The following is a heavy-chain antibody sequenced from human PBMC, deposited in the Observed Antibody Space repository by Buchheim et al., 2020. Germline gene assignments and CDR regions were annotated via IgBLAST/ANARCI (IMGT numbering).Heavy chain of an antibody. D-gene: IGHD3-3*01. CDR3: ARGLRFLEWLPYYYYYYGMDV. CDR2: INHSGST. CDR1: GGSFSGYY. J-gene: IGHJ6*02. V-gene: IGHV4-34*01. Sequence: QVQLQQWGAGLLKPSETLSLTCAVYGGSFSGYYWSWIRQPPGKGLEWIGEINHSGSTNYNPSLKSRVTISVDTSKNQFSLKLSSVTAADTAVYYCARGLRFLEWLPYYYYYYGMDVWAKGP.